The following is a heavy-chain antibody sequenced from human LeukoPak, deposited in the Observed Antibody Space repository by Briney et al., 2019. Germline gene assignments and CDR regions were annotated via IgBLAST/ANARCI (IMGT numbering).Heavy chain of an antibody. CDR1: GYTFTGYY. J-gene: IGHJ4*02. Sequence: GASVKVSCKASGYTFTGYYMHWVRQAPGQGLEWMGWINPNSGGTDYAQKFQGRVTMTRDTSISTAYMELSRLRSDDTAVYYCARDHSMYFEYSSSGLDYWGQGTLVTVSS. D-gene: IGHD6-6*01. CDR2: INPNSGGT. CDR3: ARDHSMYFEYSSSGLDY. V-gene: IGHV1-2*02.